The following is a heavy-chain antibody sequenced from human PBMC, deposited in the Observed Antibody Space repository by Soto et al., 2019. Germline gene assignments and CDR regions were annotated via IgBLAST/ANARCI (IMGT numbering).Heavy chain of an antibody. CDR3: AKRRGAGGHFDY. Sequence: EVQLLESGGGLVQPKGSLRLSCAASGFTFTSYAMGWVRQAPGKGLECVSVVSRGGSTHYADSVTGRFIVSRDNSKNTVSLQMNSLRADDTAVYYCAKRRGAGGHFDYWGQGALVTVSS. J-gene: IGHJ4*02. V-gene: IGHV3-23*01. CDR1: GFTFTSYA. D-gene: IGHD2-15*01. CDR2: VSRGGST.